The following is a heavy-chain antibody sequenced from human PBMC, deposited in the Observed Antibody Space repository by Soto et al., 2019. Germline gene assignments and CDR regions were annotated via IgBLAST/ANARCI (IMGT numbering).Heavy chain of an antibody. CDR1: GYTFTGYY. D-gene: IGHD6-13*01. J-gene: IGHJ6*02. Sequence: ASVKVSCKASGYTFTGYYMHWVRQAPGQGLEWMGWINPNSGGTNYAQKFQGWVTMTRDTSISTAYMELSRLRSDDTAVYYCAKSLWGSSWPTYNYNGIDVWGQGTTVTVSS. V-gene: IGHV1-2*04. CDR2: INPNSGGT. CDR3: AKSLWGSSWPTYNYNGIDV.